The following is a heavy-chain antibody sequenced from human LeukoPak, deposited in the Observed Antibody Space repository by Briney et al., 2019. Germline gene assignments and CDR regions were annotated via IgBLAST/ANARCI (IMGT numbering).Heavy chain of an antibody. J-gene: IGHJ5*02. D-gene: IGHD2-2*01. CDR2: IYPGDSDT. Sequence: GESLKISCKGSGYSFTSYWIGWVRQMPGKGLEWMGIIYPGDSDTRYSPSFQGQVTISADKSISTAYLQWSSLRASDTAMYYCARHVSYCSSTSCFGWFDPWGQGTLVTVSS. V-gene: IGHV5-51*01. CDR3: ARHVSYCSSTSCFGWFDP. CDR1: GYSFTSYW.